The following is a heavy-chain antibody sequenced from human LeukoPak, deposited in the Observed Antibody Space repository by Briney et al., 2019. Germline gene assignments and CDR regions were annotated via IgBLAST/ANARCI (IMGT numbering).Heavy chain of an antibody. CDR2: IKEDGSEK. V-gene: IGHV3-7*01. D-gene: IGHD6-6*01. CDR1: GFTFSSYW. J-gene: IGHJ4*02. Sequence: GGSLRLSCAASGFTFSSYWMSWIRQAPGKGLEWVANIKEDGSEKYYVDFVKGRFTISRDNAKHSLYLQMNSLRAEDTAVYYCAGDGYSTSFNYWGQGTLVTVSS. CDR3: AGDGYSTSFNY.